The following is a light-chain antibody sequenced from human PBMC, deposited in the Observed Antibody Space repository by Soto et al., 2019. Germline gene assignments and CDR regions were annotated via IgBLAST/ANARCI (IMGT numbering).Light chain of an antibody. V-gene: IGKV3-15*01. Sequence: EIVLTHSPGTLSLYPGEIATLSCRASQSVRSDYLAWYQQKPGQAPRLLIYGASTRATGIPARFSGSGSGTEFTLTISSLQSEDFAVYYCQQYNNWPPVTFGQGTKVDIK. CDR1: QSVRSD. CDR2: GAS. J-gene: IGKJ1*01. CDR3: QQYNNWPPVT.